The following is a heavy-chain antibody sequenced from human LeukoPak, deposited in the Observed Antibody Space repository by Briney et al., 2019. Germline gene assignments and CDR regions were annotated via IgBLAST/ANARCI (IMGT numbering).Heavy chain of an antibody. CDR2: ISARGGTT. CDR1: GFTFNSYA. J-gene: IGHJ3*02. CDR3: AKEVAIPVAVDAFER. D-gene: IGHD6-19*01. V-gene: IGHV3-23*01. Sequence: PGGSLRLSCAASGFTFNSYAMSWVRQAPGKGLEWVSAISARGGTTCYADSVKGRFTISRDNSKNTLYLQMNSLGAEDTAVYYCAKEVAIPVAVDAFERWGQGTLVTVSS.